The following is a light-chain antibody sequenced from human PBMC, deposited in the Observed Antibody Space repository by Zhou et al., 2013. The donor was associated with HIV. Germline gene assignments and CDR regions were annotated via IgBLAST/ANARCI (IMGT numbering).Light chain of an antibody. Sequence: DIQMTQSPSSLSASVGDRVTITCRASQSISSYLNWYQQKPGKAPKVLISGASKMEPGVPSRFSGRGSATEFTLTISRLQPEDVATYYCQQYDTVPLTFGQGTRLEIQ. V-gene: IGKV1-33*01. J-gene: IGKJ5*01. CDR2: GAS. CDR1: QSISSY. CDR3: QQYDTVPLT.